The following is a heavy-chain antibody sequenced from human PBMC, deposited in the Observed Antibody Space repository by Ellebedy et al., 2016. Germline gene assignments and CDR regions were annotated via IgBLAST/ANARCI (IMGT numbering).Heavy chain of an antibody. CDR1: GYSFNDYW. V-gene: IGHV5-51*01. CDR3: ARSSGSYSDFDY. D-gene: IGHD1-26*01. Sequence: GESLKISXQGSGYSFNDYWIGWVRQMSGKGLEWMGIIFPGDSDIRYSSSSQGQVTISADNSLNTVYLQWSRLKASDTAMYYCARSSGSYSDFDYWGQGTLVNVSS. J-gene: IGHJ4*02. CDR2: IFPGDSDI.